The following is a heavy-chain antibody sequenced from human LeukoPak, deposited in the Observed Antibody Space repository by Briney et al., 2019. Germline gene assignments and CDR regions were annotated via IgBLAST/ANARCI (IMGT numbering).Heavy chain of an antibody. J-gene: IGHJ4*02. Sequence: PGGSLRLSSAPLGFTSSSTYMSWVRQAPGKGLDWVSTSYSDGTPYYADSLKGRFTISRDNSKNTLYLRVNSLRAEDTAIYYCARAIKSHLLKGYFDYWGQETLVTVSS. V-gene: IGHV3-53*01. CDR2: SYSDGTP. CDR1: GFTSSSTY. D-gene: IGHD2-2*01. CDR3: ARAIKSHLLKGYFDY.